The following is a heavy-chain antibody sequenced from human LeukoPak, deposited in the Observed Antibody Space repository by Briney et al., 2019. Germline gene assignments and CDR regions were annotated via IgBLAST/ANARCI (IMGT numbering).Heavy chain of an antibody. CDR1: GGSISSGDYY. J-gene: IGHJ4*02. Sequence: SETLSLTCTVSGGSISSGDYYWSWIRQPPGKGLEWIGYIYYSGSTYYNPSLKSRVTISVDTSKNQFSLKLSSVTAADTAVYYCAGYSYGSGSYFDYWGQGTLVTVSS. CDR3: AGYSYGSGSYFDY. V-gene: IGHV4-30-4*01. CDR2: IYYSGST. D-gene: IGHD3-10*01.